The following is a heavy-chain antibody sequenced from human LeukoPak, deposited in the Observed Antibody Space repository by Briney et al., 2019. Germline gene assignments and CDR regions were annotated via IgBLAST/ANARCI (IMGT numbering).Heavy chain of an antibody. CDR3: ARSRGLDA. CDR2: ISSISSQI. J-gene: IGHJ6*02. Sequence: PGRSLRPSCAASGFTLSTYTMNWVSQAPGKGLAWVSSISSISSQISYADSVQGRFTISRDNAKNSLYLQMNSLRDEDTAVYYCARSRGLDAWGQGTTVTVSS. V-gene: IGHV3-21*01. D-gene: IGHD1-26*01. CDR1: GFTLSTYT.